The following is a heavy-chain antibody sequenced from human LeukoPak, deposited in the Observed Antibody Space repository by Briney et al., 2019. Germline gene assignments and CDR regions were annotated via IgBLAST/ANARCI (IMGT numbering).Heavy chain of an antibody. D-gene: IGHD6-19*01. V-gene: IGHV3-23*01. J-gene: IGHJ6*02. Sequence: GGSLRLSCAASGFTFSSYAMSWVRQAPGKGLEWVSDISGSGGSTYYADSVKGRFTIPRDNSKNTLYLQMNSLRAEDTAVYYCASSGDSGWYYDYYYGMDVWGQGTTVTVSS. CDR3: ASSGDSGWYYDYYYGMDV. CDR2: ISGSGGST. CDR1: GFTFSSYA.